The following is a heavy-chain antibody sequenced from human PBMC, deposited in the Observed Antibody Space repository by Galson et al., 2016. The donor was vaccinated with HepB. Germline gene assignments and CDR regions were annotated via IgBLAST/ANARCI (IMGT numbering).Heavy chain of an antibody. J-gene: IGHJ6*04. Sequence: SVKVSCKASGYKMIAFYMQWVRQAPGQGLEWMGWINPHSGDTNYAQNFQGRDTLTSDTSISTAYLELTGLRSDDTAVYYCARAGAVGIRWNKYSQFGLDFWGKGTTVTVSS. D-gene: IGHD2-15*01. CDR2: INPHSGDT. V-gene: IGHV1-2*02. CDR3: ARAGAVGIRWNKYSQFGLDF. CDR1: GYKMIAFY.